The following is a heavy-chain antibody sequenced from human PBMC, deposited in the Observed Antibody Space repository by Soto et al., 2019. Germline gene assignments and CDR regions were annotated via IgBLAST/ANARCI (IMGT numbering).Heavy chain of an antibody. D-gene: IGHD3-10*01. CDR1: GFTFSSYA. Sequence: QVQLVESGGGVVQPGRSLRLSCAASGFTFSSYAMHWVRQAPGKGLEWVAVISYDGSNKYYADSVKGRFTISRDNSKNTLYMQMTSLRAEDTAVYYCARDKGGSGSYFDYWGQGTLVTVSS. CDR3: ARDKGGSGSYFDY. J-gene: IGHJ4*02. V-gene: IGHV3-30-3*01. CDR2: ISYDGSNK.